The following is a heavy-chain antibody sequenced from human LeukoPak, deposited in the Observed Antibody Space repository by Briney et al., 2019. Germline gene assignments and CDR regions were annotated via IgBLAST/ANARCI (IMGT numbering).Heavy chain of an antibody. CDR2: VSYDGSDK. CDR1: GFTFSNYG. Sequence: GGSLRLSCAASGFTFSNYGMHWVRQTPGKGLEWVASVSYDGSDKNYVDSVRGRFTISRDNSGNTLYLQMNSLGAEDTAVYYCAKASGYDSSGHYYYFDYWGQGTLVTVSS. V-gene: IGHV3-30*18. CDR3: AKASGYDSSGHYYYFDY. J-gene: IGHJ4*02. D-gene: IGHD3-22*01.